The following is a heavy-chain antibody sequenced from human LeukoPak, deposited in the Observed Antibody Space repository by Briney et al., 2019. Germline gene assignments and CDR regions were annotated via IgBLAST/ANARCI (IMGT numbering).Heavy chain of an antibody. CDR1: GGSFSGYY. CDR2: IYYSGST. V-gene: IGHV4-34*01. Sequence: SETLSLTCAVYGGSFSGYYWSWIRQPPGKGLEWIGSIYYSGSTYYNPSLKSRVTISVDTSKNQFSLKLSSVTAADTAVYYCAREVSSGWVPDYWGQGTLVTVSS. D-gene: IGHD6-19*01. CDR3: AREVSSGWVPDY. J-gene: IGHJ4*02.